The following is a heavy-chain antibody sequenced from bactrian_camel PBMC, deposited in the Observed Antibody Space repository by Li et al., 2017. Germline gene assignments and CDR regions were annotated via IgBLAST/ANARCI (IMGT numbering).Heavy chain of an antibody. D-gene: IGHD1*01. Sequence: VQLVESGGGLVQPGGSLRPSCAASGFTFSSYDMTWVRQASGKGLEWVSSSSSGALSLVYADSVKGRFTISRDNAKNTVYLLMNSLKPEDTAVYYCVNPNPDARGGFDHWGQGTQVTVS. J-gene: IGHJ4*01. CDR2: SSSGALSL. CDR1: GFTFSSYD. CDR3: VNPNPDARGGFDH. V-gene: IGHV3S40*01.